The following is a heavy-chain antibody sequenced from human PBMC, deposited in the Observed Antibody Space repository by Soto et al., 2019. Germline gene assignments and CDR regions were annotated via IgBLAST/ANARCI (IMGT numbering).Heavy chain of an antibody. CDR1: GFTFSSYG. CDR2: ISYDGSNK. Sequence: GGSLSLSCAASGFTFSSYGMHWVRQAPGKGLEWVAVISYDGSNKYYADSVKGRFTISRDNSKNTLYLQMNSLRAEDTAVYYCAKGVATINSYMDVWGKGTTVTVSS. CDR3: AKGVATINSYMDV. V-gene: IGHV3-30*18. D-gene: IGHD5-12*01. J-gene: IGHJ6*03.